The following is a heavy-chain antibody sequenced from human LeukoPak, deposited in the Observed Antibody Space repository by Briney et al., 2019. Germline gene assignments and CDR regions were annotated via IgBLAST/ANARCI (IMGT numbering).Heavy chain of an antibody. J-gene: IGHJ4*02. CDR3: ARGLAAHFDY. CDR2: IKQDGSEK. D-gene: IGHD6-6*01. V-gene: IGHV3-7*01. CDR1: KFTFSTYW. Sequence: GSLRLSCVASKFTFSTYWMSWVRQAPGKGLEWVANIKQDGSEKYYVDSVKGRFTISRDNAKNSLYLQMNSLRAEDTTVYYCARGLAAHFDYWGQGTLVTVSS.